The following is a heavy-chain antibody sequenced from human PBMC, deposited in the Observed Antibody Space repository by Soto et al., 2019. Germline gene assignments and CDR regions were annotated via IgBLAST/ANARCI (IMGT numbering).Heavy chain of an antibody. CDR1: GFTFSSYA. CDR3: AKPTLASDILSGYYIY. Sequence: EVQLLESGGGLVQPGGSLRLSCAASGFTFSSYAMSWVRQAPGKGLEWVSAISGSGGSTYYADSVKGRFTISRDNSTNTLYRQMNRLRAEDTAVYYCAKPTLASDILSGYYIYWGQGTLVTVSS. D-gene: IGHD3-9*01. V-gene: IGHV3-23*01. J-gene: IGHJ4*02. CDR2: ISGSGGST.